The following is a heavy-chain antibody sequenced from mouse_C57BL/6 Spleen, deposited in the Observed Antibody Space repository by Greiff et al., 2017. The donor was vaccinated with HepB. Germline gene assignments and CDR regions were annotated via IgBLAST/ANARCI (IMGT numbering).Heavy chain of an antibody. J-gene: IGHJ4*01. D-gene: IGHD1-1*01. CDR3: ARRDGSSYVDAMDY. CDR2: IDPSDSET. V-gene: IGHV1-52*01. Sequence: QVQLQQPGAELVRPGSSVKLSCKASGYTFTSYWMHWVKQRPIQGLEWIGNIDPSDSETHYNQKFKDKATLTVDKSSSTAYMQLSSLTSEDSAVYYCARRDGSSYVDAMDYWGQGTSVTVSS. CDR1: GYTFTSYW.